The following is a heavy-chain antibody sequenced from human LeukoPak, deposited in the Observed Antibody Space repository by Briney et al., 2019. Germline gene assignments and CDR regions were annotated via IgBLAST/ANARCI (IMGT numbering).Heavy chain of an antibody. V-gene: IGHV4-31*03. J-gene: IGHJ4*02. D-gene: IGHD6-6*01. CDR3: ARDSSSSEFGY. Sequence: PSETLSLTCTVSGGSISSGGYYWSWIRQHPGKGREWIGYIYYSGSTYYNPSLKSRVTISVDTSKNQFSLKLSSVTAADTAVYYCARDSSSSEFGYWGQGTLVTVSS. CDR1: GGSISSGGYY. CDR2: IYYSGST.